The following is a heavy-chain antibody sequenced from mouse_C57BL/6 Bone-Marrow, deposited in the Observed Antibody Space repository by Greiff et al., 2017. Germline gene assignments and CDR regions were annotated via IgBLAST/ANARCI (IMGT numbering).Heavy chain of an antibody. V-gene: IGHV1-81*01. J-gene: IGHJ4*01. CDR3: ASPYDYYAMDY. Sequence: VKLMESGAELARPGASVKLSCKASGYTFTSYGISWVKQRTGQGLEWIGEIYPRSGNTYYNEKFKGKATLTADKSSSTAYMELRSLTSEDSAVYFCASPYDYYAMDYWGQGTSVTVSS. CDR2: IYPRSGNT. CDR1: GYTFTSYG. D-gene: IGHD1-1*01.